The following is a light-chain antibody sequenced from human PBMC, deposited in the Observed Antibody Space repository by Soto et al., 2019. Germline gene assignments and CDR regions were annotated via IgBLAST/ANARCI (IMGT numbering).Light chain of an antibody. CDR3: QQYGISPT. J-gene: IGKJ1*01. CDR2: DVS. Sequence: DIVLTQSPGTLSLSPGERATLSCRSSQSVSSNYVAWYQQKPDQAPRLVIYDVSGRATGIPDRFSGSGSGTDFPLTISRLEPEDSAVYYCQQYGISPTFGQGTKVEIK. CDR1: QSVSSNY. V-gene: IGKV3-20*01.